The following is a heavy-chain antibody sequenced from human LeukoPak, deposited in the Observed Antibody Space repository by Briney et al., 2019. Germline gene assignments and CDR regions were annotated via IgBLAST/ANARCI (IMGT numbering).Heavy chain of an antibody. D-gene: IGHD1-26*01. J-gene: IGHJ4*02. CDR2: IYHTGST. CDR3: ARSISYGQLDY. V-gene: IGHV4-38-2*02. Sequence: SETLSLTCTVSGYSIGSGYYWGWIRQPPGKGMEWIGSIYHTGSTYYNPSLDSRVTISVDKSKNQFSLKLSSVTAADTAVYYCARSISYGQLDYWGQGTLVTVSS. CDR1: GYSIGSGYY.